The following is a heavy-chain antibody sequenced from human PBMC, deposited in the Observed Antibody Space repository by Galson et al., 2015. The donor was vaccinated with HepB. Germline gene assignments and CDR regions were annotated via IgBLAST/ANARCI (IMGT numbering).Heavy chain of an antibody. D-gene: IGHD6-6*01. CDR2: IRSKANSYAT. Sequence: SLRLSCAASGFTFSGSAMHWVRQASGKGLEWVGRIRSKANSYATAYAASVKGRFTISRDDSKNTAYLQMNSLKTEDTAVYYCTSTGPESIAARLSGSGGHWGQGTLVTVSS. CDR1: GFTFSGSA. V-gene: IGHV3-73*01. CDR3: TSTGPESIAARLSGSGGH. J-gene: IGHJ4*02.